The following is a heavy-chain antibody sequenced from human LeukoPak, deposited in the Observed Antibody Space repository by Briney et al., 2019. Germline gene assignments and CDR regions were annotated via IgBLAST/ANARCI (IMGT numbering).Heavy chain of an antibody. CDR2: IWYDGSNK. CDR3: ARGERSAAGDY. CDR1: GFTFSSYG. D-gene: IGHD6-13*01. J-gene: IGHJ4*02. V-gene: IGHV3-33*01. Sequence: PGRSLRLSCAASGFTFSSYGMHWVRQAPGKGLEWVAVIWYDGSNKYYADSVKGRFTISRDNAKNSLYLQMNALRAEDTAVYYCARGERSAAGDYWGQGTLVTVSS.